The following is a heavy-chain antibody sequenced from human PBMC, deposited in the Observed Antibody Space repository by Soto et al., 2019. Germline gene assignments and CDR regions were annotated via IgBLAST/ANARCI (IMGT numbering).Heavy chain of an antibody. Sequence: SETLSLTCTVSGGAISNDRWSWVRQPAGKGLEWIGRIFASGRTILNPSPQTHVTLSVDTPKNQFSPPMTSLAAPSTPLYYCTSGSLDTTAPYYWGQGIPVTVSS. J-gene: IGHJ4*02. CDR2: IFASGRT. CDR3: TSGSLDTTAPYY. CDR1: GGAISNDR. D-gene: IGHD1-26*01. V-gene: IGHV4-4*07.